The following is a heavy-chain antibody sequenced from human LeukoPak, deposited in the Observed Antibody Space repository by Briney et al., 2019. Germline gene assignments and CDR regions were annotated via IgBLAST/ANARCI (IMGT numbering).Heavy chain of an antibody. CDR2: ISHSGDSK. CDR3: ARLGIIVAAGTSDY. D-gene: IGHD6-13*01. CDR1: GFSFSDYY. V-gene: IGHV3-11*01. J-gene: IGHJ4*02. Sequence: GGSLRLSCTASGFSFSDYYMSWVRQAPGKGLEWVSYISHSGDSKPYADSVKGRFTISRDNAKNSLYLQMNSLRAEDTAVYYCARLGIIVAAGTSDYWGQGTLVTVSS.